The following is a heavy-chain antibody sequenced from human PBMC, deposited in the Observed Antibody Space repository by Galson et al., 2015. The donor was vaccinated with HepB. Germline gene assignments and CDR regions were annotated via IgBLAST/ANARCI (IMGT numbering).Heavy chain of an antibody. D-gene: IGHD1-26*01. J-gene: IGHJ4*02. Sequence: SLRLSCAASGFTFSSYAMSWVRQAPGKGLEWVSAISGSGGSTYYADSVKGRFTISRDNSKNTLYLQMNSLRAEDTAVYYCAKGRAISPRYSGSYYFDYWGQGTLVTVSS. CDR2: ISGSGGST. CDR1: GFTFSSYA. V-gene: IGHV3-23*01. CDR3: AKGRAISPRYSGSYYFDY.